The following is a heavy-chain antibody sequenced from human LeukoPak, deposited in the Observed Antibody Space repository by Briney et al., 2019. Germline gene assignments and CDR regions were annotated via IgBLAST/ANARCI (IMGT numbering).Heavy chain of an antibody. CDR3: ARDSDRSGYYGYYFDY. CDR2: ISSSSYI. D-gene: IGHD3-22*01. V-gene: IGHV3-21*05. Sequence: GGSLRLSCAASGFTFSTYSMNWVRQAPGKGLEWVSYISSSSYIYYADSVKGRFTISRDNAKNSLYLQMNSLRAEDTAVYYCARDSDRSGYYGYYFDYWGQGTLVTVSS. J-gene: IGHJ4*02. CDR1: GFTFSTYS.